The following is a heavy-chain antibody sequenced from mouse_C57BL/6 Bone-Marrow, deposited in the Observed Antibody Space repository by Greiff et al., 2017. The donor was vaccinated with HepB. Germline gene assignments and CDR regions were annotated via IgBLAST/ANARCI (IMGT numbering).Heavy chain of an antibody. CDR1: GYTFTDYY. Sequence: VQLQQSGPELVKPGASVKISCKASGYTFTDYYMNWVKQSHGKSLEWIGDINPNNGGTSYNQKFKGKATLTVDKSSSTAYMELRSLTSEDSAVYYCARKIYYDYDVFDYWGQGTTLTVSS. CDR3: ARKIYYDYDVFDY. V-gene: IGHV1-26*01. J-gene: IGHJ2*01. D-gene: IGHD2-4*01. CDR2: INPNNGGT.